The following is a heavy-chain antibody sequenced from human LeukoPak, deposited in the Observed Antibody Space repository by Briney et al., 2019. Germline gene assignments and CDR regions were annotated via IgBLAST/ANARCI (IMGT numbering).Heavy chain of an antibody. J-gene: IGHJ4*02. V-gene: IGHV4-61*02. CDR2: IYTSGST. D-gene: IGHD4-17*01. Sequence: SQTLSLTCTVSGGSISSGSYYWSWIRQPAGKGLEWIGRIYTSGSTNYNPSLKSRVTISVDTSKNQFSLELSSVTAADTAVYYCARVENGDYMDYWGQGTLVTVSS. CDR3: ARVENGDYMDY. CDR1: GGSISSGSYY.